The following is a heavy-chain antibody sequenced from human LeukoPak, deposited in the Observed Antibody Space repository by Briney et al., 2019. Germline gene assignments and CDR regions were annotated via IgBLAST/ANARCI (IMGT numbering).Heavy chain of an antibody. J-gene: IGHJ4*02. Sequence: SETLSLTCTVSGGSINSYYWSWIRQPPGKGLEWIGYIYYSGSTNYNPSLKSRVTISVDTSKNQFSLKLSSVTAADTAVYYCAREGDSGYDTPFDYWGQGTLVTVSS. D-gene: IGHD5-12*01. CDR1: GGSINSYY. CDR3: AREGDSGYDTPFDY. V-gene: IGHV4-59*01. CDR2: IYYSGST.